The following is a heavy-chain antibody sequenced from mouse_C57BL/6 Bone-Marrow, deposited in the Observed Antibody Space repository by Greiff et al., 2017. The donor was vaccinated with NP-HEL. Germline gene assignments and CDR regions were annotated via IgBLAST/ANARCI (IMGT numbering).Heavy chain of an antibody. Sequence: VKLMESGPELVKPGASVKISCKASGYSFTSYYIHWVKQRPGQGLEWIGWIYPGSGNTKYNEKFKGKATLTADTSSSTAYMQLSRLTSEDSAVYCCALGGYDESAMDVWGQGTSVTVSS. V-gene: IGHV1-66*01. J-gene: IGHJ4*01. CDR3: ALGGYDESAMDV. D-gene: IGHD2-2*01. CDR1: GYSFTSYY. CDR2: IYPGSGNT.